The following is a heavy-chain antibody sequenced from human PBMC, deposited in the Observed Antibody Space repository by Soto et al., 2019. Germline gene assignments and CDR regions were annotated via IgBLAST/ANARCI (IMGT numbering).Heavy chain of an antibody. CDR3: AKDRAGIAVAGTGY. CDR1: GFTFDDYA. D-gene: IGHD6-19*01. Sequence: GGSLRLSCAASGFTFDDYAMHWVRQAPGKGLEWVSGISWNSGSIGYADSVKGRFTISRDNAKNSLYLQMNSLRAEDTALYYCAKDRAGIAVAGTGYWGQGTLVTVSS. V-gene: IGHV3-9*01. J-gene: IGHJ4*02. CDR2: ISWNSGSI.